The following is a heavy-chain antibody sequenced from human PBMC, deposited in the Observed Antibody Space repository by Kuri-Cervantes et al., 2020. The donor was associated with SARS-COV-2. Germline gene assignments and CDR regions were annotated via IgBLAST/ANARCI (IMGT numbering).Heavy chain of an antibody. CDR3: AREPTGGAFDI. CDR1: GYTLTELS. J-gene: IGHJ3*02. V-gene: IGHV1-24*01. D-gene: IGHD3-9*01. CDR2: FDPEDGET. Sequence: ASVKVSCKVSGYTLTELSMHWVRQAPGKGLEWMGGFDPEDGETIYAQKFQGRVTITADKSTSTAYMELSSLRSEDTAVYYCAREPTGGAFDIWGQGTMVTVSS.